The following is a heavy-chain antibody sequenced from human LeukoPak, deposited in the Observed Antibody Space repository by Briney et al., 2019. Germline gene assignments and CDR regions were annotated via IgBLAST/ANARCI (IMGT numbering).Heavy chain of an antibody. CDR2: ITSGGTK. D-gene: IGHD6-19*01. V-gene: IGHV3-11*01. J-gene: IGHJ4*02. CDR1: GFTFSDYY. Sequence: GGSLRLSCAASGFTFSDYYMSWIRQAPGKGLEWVSYITSGGTKYYADSVKGRFTISRDNAKNSLYLQMNSLRAEDTAVYYCAKRRAVAGEDYWGQGTLVTVSS. CDR3: AKRRAVAGEDY.